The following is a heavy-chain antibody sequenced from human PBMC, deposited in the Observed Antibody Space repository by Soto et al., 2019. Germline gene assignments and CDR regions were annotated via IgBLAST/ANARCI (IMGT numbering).Heavy chain of an antibody. D-gene: IGHD2-2*01. Sequence: QVQLQESGPGLVKPSQTLSLTCTVSGGSISSGGYYWSWIRQHPGKGLEWIGYIYDSGSTYYNPSLKSRVTISVDTSKNQFSLKLSCVTAADTAVYYCARDAPNRGYCSSTSCHQYGMDVWGHGNTVTVAS. J-gene: IGHJ6*02. CDR2: IYDSGST. CDR1: GGSISSGGYY. CDR3: ARDAPNRGYCSSTSCHQYGMDV. V-gene: IGHV4-31*03.